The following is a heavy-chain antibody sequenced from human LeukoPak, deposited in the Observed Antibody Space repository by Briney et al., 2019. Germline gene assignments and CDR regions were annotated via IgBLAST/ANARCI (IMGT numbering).Heavy chain of an antibody. V-gene: IGHV1-69*04. CDR1: GGTFSSYA. CDR3: ARESTTTGSFDAFDI. J-gene: IGHJ3*02. CDR2: IIPILGIA. D-gene: IGHD3-10*01. Sequence: SVKVSCKASGGTFSSYAISWVRQAPGQGLEWMGRIIPILGIANYAQKFQGRVTITADKSTSTAYMELSSLRSEDTAVYYCARESTTTGSFDAFDIWGQGTMVTVSS.